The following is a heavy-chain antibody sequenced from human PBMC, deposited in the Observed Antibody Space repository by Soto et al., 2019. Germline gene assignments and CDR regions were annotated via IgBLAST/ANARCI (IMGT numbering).Heavy chain of an antibody. J-gene: IGHJ3*02. CDR3: ATRFDYGGNSAAEGAFDI. CDR2: IYSGGST. D-gene: IGHD4-17*01. Sequence: GGSLRLSCAASGFTVSSNYMSWVRQAPGKGLEWVSVIYSGGSTYYADSVKGRFTISRDNSKNALYLQMNSLRAEDTAVYYCATRFDYGGNSAAEGAFDIWGQGTMVTVSS. CDR1: GFTVSSNY. V-gene: IGHV3-53*01.